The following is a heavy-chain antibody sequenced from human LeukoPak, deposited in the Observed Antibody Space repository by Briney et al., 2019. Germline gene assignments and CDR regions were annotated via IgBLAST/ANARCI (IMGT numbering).Heavy chain of an antibody. J-gene: IGHJ3*02. D-gene: IGHD3-3*01. CDR2: ISAYNGNT. V-gene: IGHV1-18*01. Sequence: WASVKVSCKASGYTFTSYGISWVQQAPGQGLEWMGWISAYNGNTNYAQKLQGRVTMTTDTSTSTAYMELRSLRSDDTAVYYCAIFWSGYMAFDIWGQGTLVTVSS. CDR1: GYTFTSYG. CDR3: AIFWSGYMAFDI.